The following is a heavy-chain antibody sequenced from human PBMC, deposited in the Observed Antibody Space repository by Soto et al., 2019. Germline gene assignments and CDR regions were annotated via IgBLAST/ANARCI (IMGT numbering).Heavy chain of an antibody. J-gene: IGHJ4*02. D-gene: IGHD1-26*01. Sequence: QVQLVQSGAEVKKPGASVKVSCKASGYTFTSYALHWVRQAPGQRLEWMGWINAGNGNTKYSQQFQGRVTITRYTSATTAYMELSSLRSEDTAVYYCARDIEGPFDYWGQGTLVTVSS. CDR2: INAGNGNT. CDR1: GYTFTSYA. V-gene: IGHV1-3*01. CDR3: ARDIEGPFDY.